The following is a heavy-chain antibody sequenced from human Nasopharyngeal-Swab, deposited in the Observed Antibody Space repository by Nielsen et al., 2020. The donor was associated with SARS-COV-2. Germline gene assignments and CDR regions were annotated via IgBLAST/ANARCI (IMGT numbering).Heavy chain of an antibody. J-gene: IGHJ4*02. D-gene: IGHD1-14*01. CDR1: GFRFGSYG. V-gene: IGHV3-33*01. CDR2: IWYDGGNK. Sequence: GESLKISCATSGFRFGSYGMHWVRQAPDKGLEWVAVIWYDGGNKYYADSVKGRFTVSRDDSKSTLYLQMNSLRAEDTAVYYCTTKGDYFDNWGQGTLVTVSS. CDR3: TTKGDYFDN.